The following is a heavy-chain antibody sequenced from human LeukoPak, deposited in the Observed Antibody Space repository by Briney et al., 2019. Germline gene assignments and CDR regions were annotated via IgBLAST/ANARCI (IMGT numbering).Heavy chain of an antibody. J-gene: IGHJ4*02. V-gene: IGHV4-59*01. D-gene: IGHD3-22*01. CDR2: IYYSGST. Sequence: SETLSLTCAVYGGSFSGYYWSWIRQPPGKGLEWIGYIYYSGSTNYNPSLKSRVTISVDTSKNQFSLKLSSVTAADTAVYYCARVHYYDSSGYYHLDYWGQGTLVTVSS. CDR1: GGSFSGYY. CDR3: ARVHYYDSSGYYHLDY.